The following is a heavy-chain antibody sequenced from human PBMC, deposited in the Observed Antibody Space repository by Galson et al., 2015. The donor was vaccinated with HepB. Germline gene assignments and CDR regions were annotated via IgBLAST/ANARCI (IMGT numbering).Heavy chain of an antibody. CDR3: ARQEIVGVTGRHFRH. CDR1: GDFISSSSYY. J-gene: IGHJ1*01. Sequence: SETLSLTCTVSGDFISSSSYYWGWIRQPPGKGLEWIGSISYSGSTYYNPSLESRVTIFVDTSKSQFSLRLSSVTAADTAMFYCARQEIVGVTGRHFRHWGQGTLVTVSS. D-gene: IGHD1-26*01. V-gene: IGHV4-39*01. CDR2: ISYSGST.